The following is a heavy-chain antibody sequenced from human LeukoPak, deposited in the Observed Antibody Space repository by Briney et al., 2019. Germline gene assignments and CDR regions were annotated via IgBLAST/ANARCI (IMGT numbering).Heavy chain of an antibody. J-gene: IGHJ3*02. Sequence: SETLSLTCAVYGGSFSGYYWSWIRQPPGKGLEWIGEINHSGSTNYNPSLKSRVTISVDTSKNQFSLKLSSVTAADTAVYYCAREMRYSYGPDAFDIWGQGTMVTVSS. CDR1: GGSFSGYY. CDR3: AREMRYSYGPDAFDI. V-gene: IGHV4-34*01. D-gene: IGHD5-18*01. CDR2: INHSGST.